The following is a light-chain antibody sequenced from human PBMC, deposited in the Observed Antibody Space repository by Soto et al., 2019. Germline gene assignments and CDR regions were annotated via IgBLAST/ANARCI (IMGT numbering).Light chain of an antibody. Sequence: QSVLTQPASVSGSLGQSITISCTGTSRDVGSYDLVSWYQQHPGKVPKFLIYKVKKRPSGVSDRFSGSKSGNTATLTISGLLAEDEADYYCCSYGGSTTFYVFGSGTKVTVL. CDR2: KVK. CDR3: CSYGGSTTFYV. V-gene: IGLV2-23*02. J-gene: IGLJ1*01. CDR1: SRDVGSYDL.